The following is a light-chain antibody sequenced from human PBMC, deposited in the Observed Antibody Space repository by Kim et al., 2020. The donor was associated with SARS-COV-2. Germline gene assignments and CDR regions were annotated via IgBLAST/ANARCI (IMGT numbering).Light chain of an antibody. J-gene: IGLJ3*02. V-gene: IGLV3-21*04. Sequence: APGKTGRITCGGNNIGSKSVHWYQPKPGQAPVLVIYYDSDRPSGIPERFSGSNSGNTATLTISRVEAGDEADYYCQVWDSSSDHPVFGGGTQLTVL. CDR2: YDS. CDR3: QVWDSSSDHPV. CDR1: NIGSKS.